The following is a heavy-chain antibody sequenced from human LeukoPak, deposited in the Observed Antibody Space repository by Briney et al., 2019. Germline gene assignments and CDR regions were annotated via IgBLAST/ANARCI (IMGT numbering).Heavy chain of an antibody. CDR3: AADITMIVVVTSDY. CDR1: GFTFSSYA. J-gene: IGHJ4*02. CDR2: ISGSGGST. V-gene: IGHV3-23*01. Sequence: PGGSLRLSCAASGFTFSSYAMSWVRQAPGKGLEWVSAISGSGGSTYYADSVKGRFTISRDNSKNTLYLQMNSLRAEDTAVYYCAADITMIVVVTSDYWGQETLVTVSS. D-gene: IGHD3-22*01.